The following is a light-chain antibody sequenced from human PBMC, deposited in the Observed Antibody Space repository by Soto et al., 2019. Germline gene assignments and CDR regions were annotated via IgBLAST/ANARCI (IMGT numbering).Light chain of an antibody. Sequence: QLVLTQSPSASASLGASVKLTCTLSSGHSSYAIAWHQQQPEKGPRYLMKPNSDGSHSKGDGLPDRFSGSSSGAERYLAISSLQSEDEADYYCQTWGTGIQVFGGGTQLTVL. V-gene: IGLV4-69*01. J-gene: IGLJ2*01. CDR3: QTWGTGIQV. CDR1: SGHSSYA. CDR2: PNSDGSH.